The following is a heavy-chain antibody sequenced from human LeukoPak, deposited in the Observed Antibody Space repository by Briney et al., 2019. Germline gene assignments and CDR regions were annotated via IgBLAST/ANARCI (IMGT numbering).Heavy chain of an antibody. J-gene: IGHJ4*02. CDR3: ARDLRICPRKYDSSSHPFDY. Sequence: QPGGSPRLSCAASGLTFNTYGMNWVRQAPGKGLEWVSGTCGSGAATYYADSVKGRFTISRDNSKNILYLQMNSLRAEDTAIYYCARDLRICPRKYDSSSHPFDYWGQGTLVTVSS. CDR2: TCGSGAAT. V-gene: IGHV3-23*01. CDR1: GLTFNTYG. D-gene: IGHD3-22*01.